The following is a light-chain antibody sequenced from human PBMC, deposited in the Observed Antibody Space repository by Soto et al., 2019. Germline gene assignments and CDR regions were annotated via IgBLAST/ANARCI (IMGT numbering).Light chain of an antibody. Sequence: QAVVTQPPSASGTPGQRVTISCSGSSSNIGSYTENWYQKLPGTAPKLLIYTNTQRHSGVADRFSGSKSGTSASLAISGLQSEDEADYYCAAWDDSLNGVLFGRGTKVTVL. CDR3: AAWDDSLNGVL. V-gene: IGLV1-44*01. CDR2: TNT. J-gene: IGLJ2*01. CDR1: SSNIGSYT.